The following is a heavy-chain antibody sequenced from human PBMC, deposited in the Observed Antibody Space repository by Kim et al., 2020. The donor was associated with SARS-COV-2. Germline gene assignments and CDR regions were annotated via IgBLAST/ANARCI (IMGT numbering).Heavy chain of an antibody. Sequence: GGSLKVSCAASGFAFSGSDIHWVRQASGKGLDWLGRIKTRGDSYAIAYAASVESRFTISRDDSKNMAYLQMNRLKTEDTAIYYCISRQGIRGLDWGQGNLVTVSS. CDR1: GFAFSGSD. J-gene: IGHJ4*02. D-gene: IGHD2-21*01. CDR2: IKTRGDSYAI. CDR3: ISRQGIRGLD. V-gene: IGHV3-73*01.